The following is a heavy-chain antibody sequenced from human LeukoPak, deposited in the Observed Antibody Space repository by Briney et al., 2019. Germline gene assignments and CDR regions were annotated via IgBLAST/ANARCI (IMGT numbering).Heavy chain of an antibody. CDR3: ARQYCSSTSCYAEYFDY. J-gene: IGHJ4*02. V-gene: IGHV3-7*01. CDR1: GFTFSSYW. Sequence: GGSLRLSCAASGFTFSSYWMSWVRQAPGKGLEWVANIKQDGSEKYYVDSVKGRSTISRDNAKNSLYLQMNSLRAEDTAVYYCARQYCSSTSCYAEYFDYWGQGTLVTVSS. CDR2: IKQDGSEK. D-gene: IGHD2-2*01.